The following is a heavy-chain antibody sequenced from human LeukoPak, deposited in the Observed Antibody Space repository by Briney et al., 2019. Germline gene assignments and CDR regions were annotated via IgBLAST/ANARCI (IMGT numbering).Heavy chain of an antibody. CDR2: IQYDGSNK. CDR3: AKSNYYGSGSHTYYFAF. V-gene: IGHV3-30*02. D-gene: IGHD3-10*01. CDR1: GFIFSNYG. Sequence: GGSLRLSCAASGFIFSNYGMHWVRQAPGKGLEWVAFIQYDGSNKYYADSVKGRFTISRDNSKNTLYLQMNSLRVEDTALYYCAKSNYYGSGSHTYYFAFWGQGTLVTVSS. J-gene: IGHJ4*02.